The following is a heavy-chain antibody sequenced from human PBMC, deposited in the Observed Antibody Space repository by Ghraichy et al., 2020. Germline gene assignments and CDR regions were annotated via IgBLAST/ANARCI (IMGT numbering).Heavy chain of an antibody. D-gene: IGHD3-3*01. V-gene: IGHV3-21*01. Sequence: GGSLRLSCAASGFTFSSYSTNWVRQAPGKGLEWVSSISSSSSYIYYADSVKGRFTISRDNAKNSLYLQMNSLRAEDTAVYYCARVKDDFWSGYPLDYWGQGTLVTVSS. CDR3: ARVKDDFWSGYPLDY. CDR2: ISSSSSYI. J-gene: IGHJ4*02. CDR1: GFTFSSYS.